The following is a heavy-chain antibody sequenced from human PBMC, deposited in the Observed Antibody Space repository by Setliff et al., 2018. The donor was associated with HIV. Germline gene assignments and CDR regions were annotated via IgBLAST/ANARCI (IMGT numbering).Heavy chain of an antibody. CDR2: IWYDASKK. D-gene: IGHD3-3*01. Sequence: PGGSLRLSCAASGFTFNSYGIHWVRQAPGKGLEWVALIWYDASKKEYSDSVKGRFNILRDDSKKTAYLQMNSRRDEDTAVYYCVKDVLKFWSGSGALDFWGPGTLVTVSS. CDR3: VKDVLKFWSGSGALDF. CDR1: GFTFNSYG. J-gene: IGHJ4*02. V-gene: IGHV3-33*06.